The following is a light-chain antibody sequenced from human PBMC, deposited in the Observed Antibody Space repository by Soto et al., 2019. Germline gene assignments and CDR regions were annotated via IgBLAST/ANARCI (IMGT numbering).Light chain of an antibody. J-gene: IGLJ1*01. CDR3: SLYTSENNYV. CDR2: EVN. V-gene: IGLV2-14*01. CDR1: SIDIGAYDY. Sequence: QCALTQPSALSGSPGQSITISCTGTSIDIGAYDYVSWFQQHPVKAPKLMISEVNNRPSGVSNRFSGPKSGNTASMNISGLQAADEADYYCSLYTSENNYVFGTRTKSPS.